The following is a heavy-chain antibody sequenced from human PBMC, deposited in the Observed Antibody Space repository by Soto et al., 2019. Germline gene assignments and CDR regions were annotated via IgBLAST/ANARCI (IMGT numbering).Heavy chain of an antibody. CDR3: ARGLPDGSGQYCDY. V-gene: IGHV3-21*01. D-gene: IGHD3-10*01. CDR2: MSSSSSYI. J-gene: IGHJ4*02. Sequence: EVQLVESGGGLVKPGGSLRLSCAASGFTFSSYSMNWVRQAPGKGLEWVSSMSSSSSYIYYGDSVKGRFTISRDNAKNSLYLQMNSLGAEDTAVYYCARGLPDGSGQYCDYWGQGTLVTVSS. CDR1: GFTFSSYS.